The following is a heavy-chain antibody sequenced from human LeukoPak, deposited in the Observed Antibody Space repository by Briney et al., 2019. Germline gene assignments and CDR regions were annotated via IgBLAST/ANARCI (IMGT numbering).Heavy chain of an antibody. CDR2: INHSGSA. V-gene: IGHV4-34*01. D-gene: IGHD3-22*01. Sequence: PSEIPSLTCAVYGGLFSGYYWSWIRQPPGKGLEGIGEINHSGSANYNPSLKRRVTVSVDMSKNQFSLKLRSLTAADTAVYYCARARGDYYDSSGYYSAFDYWGQGTLVTVSS. CDR1: GGLFSGYY. CDR3: ARARGDYYDSSGYYSAFDY. J-gene: IGHJ4*02.